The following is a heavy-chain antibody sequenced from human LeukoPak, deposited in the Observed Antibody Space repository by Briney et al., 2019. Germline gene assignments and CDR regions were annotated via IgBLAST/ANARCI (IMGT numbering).Heavy chain of an antibody. J-gene: IGHJ4*02. V-gene: IGHV3-49*03. Sequence: GGSLRLSCTASGFTFGDYAMSWFRQAPGKGLEWVGFIRSKAYGGTTEYAASVKGRFTISRDDSKSIAYLQMNSLKTEDTAVYYCTRAEVTDSYYFDYWGKGTLVTVSS. CDR2: IRSKAYGGTT. D-gene: IGHD5-18*01. CDR1: GFTFGDYA. CDR3: TRAEVTDSYYFDY.